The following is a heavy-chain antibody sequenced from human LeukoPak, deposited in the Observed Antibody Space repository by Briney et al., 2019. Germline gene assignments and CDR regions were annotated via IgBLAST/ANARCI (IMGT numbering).Heavy chain of an antibody. Sequence: SETLSLTCTVSGGSISSISAYWGWIRQPPGKGLEWIGSIYYSKNTYYNPSLKSRVNISADTSKNQFSLTLGSVSATDTAVYYCVSPRGFSYGYFDYWGQGTLVTVSS. D-gene: IGHD5-18*01. J-gene: IGHJ4*02. CDR2: IYYSKNT. V-gene: IGHV4-39*01. CDR3: VSPRGFSYGYFDY. CDR1: GGSISSISAY.